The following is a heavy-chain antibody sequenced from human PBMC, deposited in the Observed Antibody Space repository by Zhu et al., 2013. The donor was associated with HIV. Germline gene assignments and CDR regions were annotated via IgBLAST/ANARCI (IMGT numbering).Heavy chain of an antibody. V-gene: IGHV3-73*02. J-gene: IGHJ6*03. Sequence: EVQLVESGGGLVQPGGSLKLSCAASGFTFSGSAMHWVRQASGKGLEWVGRIRSKANSYATAYAASVKGRFTISRDDSKNTAYLQMNSLKTEDTAVYYCTREGDGDYGDLNYYMDVWGKGTTVTVSS. CDR1: GFTFSGSA. CDR2: IRSKANSYAT. CDR3: TREGDGDYGDLNYYMDV. D-gene: IGHD4-17*01.